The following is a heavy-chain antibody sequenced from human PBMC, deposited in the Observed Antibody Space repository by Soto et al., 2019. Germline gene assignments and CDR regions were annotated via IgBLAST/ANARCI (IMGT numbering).Heavy chain of an antibody. J-gene: IGHJ6*02. D-gene: IGHD2-2*01. Sequence: GGSLRLSCGASGFTFTNYEMNWVRQAPGKGLEWVAYITSSGSPMYYPDSVKGRFTISRDNVRNSLYLQMNSLRAEDTAVYYCARLHCSSTNCSYNYYYGMDVWGQGTTVTVSS. CDR2: ITSSGSPM. V-gene: IGHV3-48*03. CDR3: ARLHCSSTNCSYNYYYGMDV. CDR1: GFTFTNYE.